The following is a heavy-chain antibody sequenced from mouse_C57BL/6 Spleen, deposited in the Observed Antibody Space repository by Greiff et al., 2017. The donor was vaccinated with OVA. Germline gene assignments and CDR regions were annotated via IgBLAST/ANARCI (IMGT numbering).Heavy chain of an antibody. Sequence: VQLQQPGAELVKPGASVKVSCTASGYTFTSSWMHWVKQRPGQGLEWIGRIHPSDSDTNYNPKFKGKATLTVDKSSSTAYLQLSSLTSEDAAVYYCAIRAAQATGFAYWGQGTLVTVSA. J-gene: IGHJ3*01. CDR1: GYTFTSSW. V-gene: IGHV1-74*01. CDR3: AIRAAQATGFAY. CDR2: IHPSDSDT. D-gene: IGHD3-2*02.